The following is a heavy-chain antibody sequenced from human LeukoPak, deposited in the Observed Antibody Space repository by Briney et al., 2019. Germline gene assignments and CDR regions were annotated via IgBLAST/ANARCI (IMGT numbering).Heavy chain of an antibody. D-gene: IGHD4-11*01. J-gene: IGHJ4*02. CDR1: GFIVSSSY. CDR2: IYTDGST. Sequence: GGSLRLSCAVSGFIVSSSYMSWVRQPPGKGLEWVSGIYTDGSTYYADSVQGRFTISRDNSKNTLYLQMNSLRADDTSVYYCVRGHYSNTLGGQGTLVTVSS. CDR3: VRGHYSNTL. V-gene: IGHV3-66*01.